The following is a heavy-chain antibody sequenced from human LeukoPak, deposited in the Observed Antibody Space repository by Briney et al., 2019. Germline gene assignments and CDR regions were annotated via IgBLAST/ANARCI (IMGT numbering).Heavy chain of an antibody. CDR3: ARAPPYYYDSSGFDY. V-gene: IGHV1-18*01. J-gene: IGHJ4*02. D-gene: IGHD3-22*01. Sequence: ASVKVSCKASGYTFTSYDINWVRQATGQGLEWMGWISAYNGNTNYAQKLQGRVTMTTDTSTSTAYMELRSLRSDDTAVYYCARAPPYYYDSSGFDYWGQGTLVTVSS. CDR2: ISAYNGNT. CDR1: GYTFTSYD.